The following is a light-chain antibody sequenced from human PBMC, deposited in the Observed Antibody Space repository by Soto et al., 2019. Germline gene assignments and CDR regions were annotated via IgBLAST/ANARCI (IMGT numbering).Light chain of an antibody. CDR3: QKRHMWPIT. CDR2: DEY. V-gene: IGKV3-11*01. CDR1: QSFRGL. J-gene: IGKJ5*01. Sequence: EVVLRQSPVTLSLSPGERATLSFRASQSFRGLLAWYQQKPGQAPRLLIYDEYNRATGIPHRFSGSGSGTDFNLTISSLEPEDSAVYYCQKRHMWPITCGQGTRLEIK.